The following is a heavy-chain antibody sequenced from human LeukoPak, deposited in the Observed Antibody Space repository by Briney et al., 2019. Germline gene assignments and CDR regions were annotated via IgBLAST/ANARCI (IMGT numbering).Heavy chain of an antibody. CDR1: GFTFSSYA. J-gene: IGHJ3*02. D-gene: IGHD5-12*01. V-gene: IGHV3-23*01. CDR3: AKVCFRKWLRFQHDAFDI. Sequence: PGGSLRLSCAASGFTFSSYAMSWVRQAPGKGLECFSAISGRGGSTYYADSVKGRFTISRDNSKNTLYLQMNSLRDEDTAVYYCAKVCFRKWLRFQHDAFDIWGQGTMVTVSS. CDR2: ISGRGGST.